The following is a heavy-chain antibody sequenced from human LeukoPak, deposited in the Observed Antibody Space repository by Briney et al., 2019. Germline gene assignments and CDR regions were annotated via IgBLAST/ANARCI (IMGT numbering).Heavy chain of an antibody. CDR2: IKQDGTEK. CDR1: GFTFSSYW. CDR3: ARGLYNYYDSSGSHTLDY. V-gene: IGHV3-7*01. D-gene: IGHD3-22*01. J-gene: IGHJ4*02. Sequence: GGSLRLSCAASGFTFSSYWMNWVRQAPGKGLEWVANIKQDGTEKYYVDSVKGRFTISRDNAKNSLYLQMNSLRAEDTAVYYCARGLYNYYDSSGSHTLDYWGQGTLVTVSS.